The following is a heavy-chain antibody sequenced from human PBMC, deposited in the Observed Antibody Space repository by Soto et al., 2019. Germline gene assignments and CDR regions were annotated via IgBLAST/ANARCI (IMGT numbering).Heavy chain of an antibody. Sequence: GGSLRLSCAASGFTFSSYAMSWVRQAPGKGLEWVSAISGSGGSTYYADSVKGRFTISRDNSKNTLYLQMNSLRAEDTAVYYCAKDRGVTMIVVVIMPDYWGQGTLVTVSS. CDR2: ISGSGGST. J-gene: IGHJ4*02. D-gene: IGHD3-22*01. V-gene: IGHV3-23*01. CDR1: GFTFSSYA. CDR3: AKDRGVTMIVVVIMPDY.